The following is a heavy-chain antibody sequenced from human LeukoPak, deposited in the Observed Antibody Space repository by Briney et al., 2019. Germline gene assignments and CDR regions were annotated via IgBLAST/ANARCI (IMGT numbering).Heavy chain of an antibody. CDR2: IIPILGIA. CDR1: GGTFSSYA. CDR3: ARGTVVKGDAFDI. Sequence: SVKVSCKASGGTFSSYAISWVRQAPGRGLEWMGRIIPILGIANYAQKFQGRVTITADKSTSTAYMELSSLRSEDTAVYYCARGTVVKGDAFDIWGQGTMVTVSS. V-gene: IGHV1-69*04. J-gene: IGHJ3*02. D-gene: IGHD4-23*01.